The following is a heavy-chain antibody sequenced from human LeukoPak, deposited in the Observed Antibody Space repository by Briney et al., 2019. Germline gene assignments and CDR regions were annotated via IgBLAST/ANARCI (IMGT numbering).Heavy chain of an antibody. V-gene: IGHV1-18*01. CDR2: ISAYNGNT. CDR3: ARDPLGKWELLGD. J-gene: IGHJ4*02. D-gene: IGHD1-26*01. Sequence: ASVKVSCKASGYTFTSYGFSWVRQAPGQGLEWMGWISAYNGNTNYARKLQGRVTMTTDTSTSTAYMELRSLRSDDTAVYYCARDPLGKWELLGDWGQGTVDTVSS. CDR1: GYTFTSYG.